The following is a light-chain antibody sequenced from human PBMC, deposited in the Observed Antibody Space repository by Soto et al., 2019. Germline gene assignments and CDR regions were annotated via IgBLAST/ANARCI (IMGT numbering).Light chain of an antibody. CDR3: EQSNSTLIT. V-gene: IGKV1-39*01. CDR1: QSISSF. CDR2: AAS. Sequence: DIQMTQSPSSLSASVGDRVTITCRASQSISSFLNWYQQKPGKAPKLLIYAASSLQSGVPSRFSGSGSGTDFTLTIGSLQPEDFATYYCEQSNSTLITFGGGTKVEIK. J-gene: IGKJ4*01.